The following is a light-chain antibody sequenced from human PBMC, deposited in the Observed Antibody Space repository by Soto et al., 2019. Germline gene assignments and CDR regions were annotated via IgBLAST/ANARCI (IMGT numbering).Light chain of an antibody. Sequence: QLVLTQPPSASGTPGQRVAISCSGSSSTFGSNAVNWYQQLPGTAPKLLIYDNDQRPSGVPDRFSGSKSGTSASLAISGLQSDDAADYYCAAWDDSLNGPVFGGGTKLTVL. V-gene: IGLV1-44*01. J-gene: IGLJ2*01. CDR2: DND. CDR3: AAWDDSLNGPV. CDR1: SSTFGSNA.